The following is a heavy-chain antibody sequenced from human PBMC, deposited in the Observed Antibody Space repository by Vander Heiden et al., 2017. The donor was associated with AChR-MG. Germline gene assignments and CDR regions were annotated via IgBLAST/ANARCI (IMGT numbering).Heavy chain of an antibody. CDR1: GFTFDGSA. V-gene: IGHV3-9*01. Sequence: EVQLVESGGGLVQPGRSLRLSCAASGFTFDGSAVHWVRQAPGKGLELVSGISWNSGSIGYADSVKGRVTISRDNAKNSLYLQMNSLRAEETALYYCAKGGLGWVGEDYYYGMDVWGQGTTVTVSS. CDR3: AKGGLGWVGEDYYYGMDV. J-gene: IGHJ6*02. D-gene: IGHD3-10*01. CDR2: ISWNSGSI.